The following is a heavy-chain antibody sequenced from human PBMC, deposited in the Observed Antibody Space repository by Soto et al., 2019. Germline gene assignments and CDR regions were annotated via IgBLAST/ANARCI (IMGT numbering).Heavy chain of an antibody. CDR1: GGTFSSYA. Sequence: SVKVSCKASGGTFSSYAISWVRQAPGQGLEWMGGIIPIFGTANYAQKFQGRVTITADESTSTAYMELSSLRSEDTAVYYCARVSQAYYYGSSGSNDYWGQGTLVTVSS. J-gene: IGHJ4*02. V-gene: IGHV1-69*13. CDR2: IIPIFGTA. D-gene: IGHD3-22*01. CDR3: ARVSQAYYYGSSGSNDY.